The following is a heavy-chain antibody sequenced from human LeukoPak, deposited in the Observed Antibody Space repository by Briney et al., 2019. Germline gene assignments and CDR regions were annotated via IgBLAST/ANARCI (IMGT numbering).Heavy chain of an antibody. V-gene: IGHV4-59*01. D-gene: IGHD3-10*01. J-gene: IGHJ4*02. CDR3: ARQGGSGTFHN. CDR1: GGSISSYY. Sequence: PSETLSLTCTVSGGSISSYYWSWIRQPPGKGLEWIGYIYYSGSTNYNPSLQSRVTISLDTSKNQFSLKLRSVTTADTAVYYCARQGGSGTFHNWGQGTLVTVSS. CDR2: IYYSGST.